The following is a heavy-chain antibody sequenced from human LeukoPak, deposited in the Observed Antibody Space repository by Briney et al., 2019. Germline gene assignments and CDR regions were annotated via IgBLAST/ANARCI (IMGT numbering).Heavy chain of an antibody. V-gene: IGHV4-4*07. D-gene: IGHD6-13*01. CDR1: GGSISSYY. J-gene: IGHJ5*02. Sequence: PSETLSLTCTVSGGSISSYYWSWIRQPAGKGLEWIGRIYTSGSTNYNPSLKRRATMSVDTSKNQFSLKLSSVTAADTAVYHCARVIYGSWYLGWFDPWGQGTLVTVSS. CDR3: ARVIYGSWYLGWFDP. CDR2: IYTSGST.